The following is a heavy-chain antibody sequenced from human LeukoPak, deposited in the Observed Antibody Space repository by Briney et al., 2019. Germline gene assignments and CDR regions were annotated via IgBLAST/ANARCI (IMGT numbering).Heavy chain of an antibody. V-gene: IGHV4-59*08. CDR1: GGSISSYY. J-gene: IGHJ1*01. Sequence: SETLSLTCTVSGGSISSYYWSWIRQPPGKGLEWVGYIYYSGSTNYTPSLKSRVTISVDTPKNQFSLKLSSVTAADTAVYYCARGVSYYDSSGYYNEYFQHWGQGTLVTVSS. CDR2: IYYSGST. CDR3: ARGVSYYDSSGYYNEYFQH. D-gene: IGHD3-22*01.